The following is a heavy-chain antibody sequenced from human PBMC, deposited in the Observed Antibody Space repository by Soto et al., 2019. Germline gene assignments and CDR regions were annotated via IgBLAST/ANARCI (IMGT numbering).Heavy chain of an antibody. V-gene: IGHV1-2*04. CDR2: INPNSGGT. CDR1: GYTFTGYY. Sequence: ASVKVSCKASGYTFTGYYMHWVRQAPGQGLEWMGWINPNSGGTNYAQKFQGWVTMTRDTSISTAYMELSRLRSDDTAVYYCARTKRYYYDSSGYRTYWYFDLWGRGTLVTVSS. D-gene: IGHD3-22*01. J-gene: IGHJ2*01. CDR3: ARTKRYYYDSSGYRTYWYFDL.